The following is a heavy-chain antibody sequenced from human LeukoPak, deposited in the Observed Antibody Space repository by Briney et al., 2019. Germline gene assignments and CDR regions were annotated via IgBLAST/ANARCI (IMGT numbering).Heavy chain of an antibody. CDR3: ARGDYLFY. V-gene: IGHV3-66*01. CDR1: GFTVSSNY. Sequence: GGSLRLSCAASGFTVSSNYMNRVRQAPGKGLEWVSAIYNGGITFYADSVKGRFTISRDTSKNTLYLQMHSLRVEDTALYYCARGDYLFYWGQGTLVTVSS. J-gene: IGHJ4*02. CDR2: IYNGGIT. D-gene: IGHD4-17*01.